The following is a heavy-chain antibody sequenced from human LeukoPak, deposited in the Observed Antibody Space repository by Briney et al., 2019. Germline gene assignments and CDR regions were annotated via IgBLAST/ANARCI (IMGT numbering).Heavy chain of an antibody. CDR2: ISSSGSTI. CDR1: GFTFSSYS. V-gene: IGHV3-48*04. Sequence: PGGSLRLSCAASGFTFSSYSMNWVRQAPGKGLAWVSYISSSGSTIYYADSVKGRFTISRDNAKNSLYLQMNSLRAEDTAVYYCARWKDYSYGMDVWGQGTTVTVSS. CDR3: ARWKDYSYGMDV. D-gene: IGHD1-1*01. J-gene: IGHJ6*02.